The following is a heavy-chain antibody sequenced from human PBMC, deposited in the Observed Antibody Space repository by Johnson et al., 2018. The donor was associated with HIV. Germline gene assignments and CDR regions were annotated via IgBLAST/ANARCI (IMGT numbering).Heavy chain of an antibody. D-gene: IGHD3-16*01. CDR1: GFTFSSYG. J-gene: IGHJ3*02. Sequence: QVQLVESGGGVAWPGGSLRLSCAASGFTFSSYGMHWVRQAPGKGLEWVAVIWYDGSNKYYADSVKGRFTISRDNSKNPLYLQMNSLRTEDTAVYYCVGVKFYDPDAFDIWGHGTMVTVSS. CDR2: IWYDGSNK. CDR3: VGVKFYDPDAFDI. V-gene: IGHV3-33*08.